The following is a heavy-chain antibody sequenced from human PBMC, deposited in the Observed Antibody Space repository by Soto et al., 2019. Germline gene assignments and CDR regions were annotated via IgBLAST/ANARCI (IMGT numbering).Heavy chain of an antibody. CDR2: ISGSGGST. J-gene: IGHJ4*02. D-gene: IGHD5-18*01. Sequence: GGSLRLSCAASGFTFSSYAMSWVRQAPGKGLEWVSAISGSGGSTYYADSVKGRFTISRDNSKNTLYLQMNSLRAEDTAVYYCAKVSDTAMVTRGPFDYWGQGTLVTVSS. CDR1: GFTFSSYA. CDR3: AKVSDTAMVTRGPFDY. V-gene: IGHV3-23*01.